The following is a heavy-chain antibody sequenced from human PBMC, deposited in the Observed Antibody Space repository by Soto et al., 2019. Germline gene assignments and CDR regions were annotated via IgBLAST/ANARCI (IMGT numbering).Heavy chain of an antibody. CDR1: GFSVRSSGVG. D-gene: IGHD1-26*01. V-gene: IGHV2-5*02. Sequence: QITLKESGPTLVKHTQTLTLTCTCSGFSVRSSGVGVAWNRQPPGKALEWLALIYWDDDKRYSPSLKNRLTITKDISKNQVVLTMTNLDPVDTATYYCARSEPRALDLWGQGTMVTVSS. CDR3: ARSEPRALDL. CDR2: IYWDDDK. J-gene: IGHJ3*01.